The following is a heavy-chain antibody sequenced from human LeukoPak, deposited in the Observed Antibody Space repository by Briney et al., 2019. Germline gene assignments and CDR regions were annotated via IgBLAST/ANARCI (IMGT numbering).Heavy chain of an antibody. CDR2: IYPGDSDT. CDR3: ARHQIVGATRSPFDY. V-gene: IGHV5-51*01. Sequence: GESLKISCKGPGYSFNSYWIGWVRQMPGKGLEWMGIIYPGDSDTRYSPSFQGQVTISADKSINTAYLQWSSLKASDTAMYYCARHQIVGATRSPFDYWGQGTLVTVSS. J-gene: IGHJ4*02. D-gene: IGHD1-26*01. CDR1: GYSFNSYW.